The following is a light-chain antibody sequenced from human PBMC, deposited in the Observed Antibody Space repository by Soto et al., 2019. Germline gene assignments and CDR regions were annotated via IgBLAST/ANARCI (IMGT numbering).Light chain of an antibody. V-gene: IGKV3D-20*01. Sequence: EIVLTQSPATLSLSPGERATLSCGASQTIGSAYLAWYQHKPGLAPRLLIYDASSRAAGIPDRFSGSGSGTDFSLTISRLEPEDFAVYYCQQYGSSPFTFGPGTKVHIK. CDR2: DAS. CDR1: QTIGSAY. CDR3: QQYGSSPFT. J-gene: IGKJ3*01.